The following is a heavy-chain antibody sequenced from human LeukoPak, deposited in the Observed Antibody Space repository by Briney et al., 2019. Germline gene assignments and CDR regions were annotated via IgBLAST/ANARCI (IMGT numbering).Heavy chain of an antibody. CDR1: GFTVSSNY. CDR3: ARELRTFDS. D-gene: IGHD3-16*01. V-gene: IGHV3-7*01. J-gene: IGHJ4*02. CDR2: IKHNGDEL. Sequence: GGSLRLSCVASGFTVSSNYMSWVRQAPGKGLEWVANIKHNGDELNYVDSVEDRFTISRDNAKNSLYLHMTSLRAEDTAVYYCARELRTFDSWGQGTLVTVSS.